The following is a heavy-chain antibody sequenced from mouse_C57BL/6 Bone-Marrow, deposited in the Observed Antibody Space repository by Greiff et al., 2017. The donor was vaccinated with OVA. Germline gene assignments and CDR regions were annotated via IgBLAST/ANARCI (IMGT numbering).Heavy chain of an antibody. CDR2: IDPENGDT. J-gene: IGHJ2*01. D-gene: IGHD6-2*01. Sequence: EVQLQQSGAELVRPGASVKLSCTASGFNIKDDYMHWVKQRPEQGLEWIGWIDPENGDTEYASKFQGKATITADTSSNTAYLQLSSLTSEDTAVYYCTTESCFDYGGQGTTLTVSS. CDR1: GFNIKDDY. V-gene: IGHV14-4*01. CDR3: TTESCFDY.